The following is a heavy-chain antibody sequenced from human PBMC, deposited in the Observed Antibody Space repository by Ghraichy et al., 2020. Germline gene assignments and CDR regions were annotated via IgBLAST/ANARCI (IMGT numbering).Heavy chain of an antibody. CDR2: ISWDGGST. CDR3: VKGAIGGGRLYYFDY. Sequence: GGSLRLSCAASGFTFDDYAMHWVRQAPGKGLEWVSLISWDGGSTYYADSVKGRFTISRDNSKNSLYLQMNSLRAEDTALYYCVKGAIGGGRLYYFDYWGQGTLVTVSS. J-gene: IGHJ4*02. CDR1: GFTFDDYA. D-gene: IGHD2-15*01. V-gene: IGHV3-43D*04.